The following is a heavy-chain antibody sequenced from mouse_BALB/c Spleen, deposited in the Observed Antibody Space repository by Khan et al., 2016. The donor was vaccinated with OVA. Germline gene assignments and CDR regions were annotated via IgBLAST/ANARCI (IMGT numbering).Heavy chain of an antibody. Sequence: EVQLQQSGPELMKPGASVKISCKASGYSFTSYYIHWLMESHGKSLEWIGYIDPFSGDTTYNQKFKGKATLTVDKSSSTAYILLSNLTSEDSAVYYCTRHGYVAWFTYWGQGTLVTVSA. CDR1: GYSFTSYY. V-gene: IGHV1S135*01. CDR3: TRHGYVAWFTY. J-gene: IGHJ3*01. CDR2: IDPFSGDT. D-gene: IGHD2-2*01.